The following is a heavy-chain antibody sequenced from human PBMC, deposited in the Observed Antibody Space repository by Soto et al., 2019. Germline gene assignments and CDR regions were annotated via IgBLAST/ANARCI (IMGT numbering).Heavy chain of an antibody. Sequence: ASVKVSCKASGGTFSTYTMSWVRQAPGQGLEWMGGIIPMFKTPNYAENFQGRVTITADESTNTAYIKLSSLRSDDTAVYYCTRDLYYFDSSAYYGRNWFDPWG. J-gene: IGHJ5*02. D-gene: IGHD3-22*01. V-gene: IGHV1-69*13. CDR2: IIPMFKTP. CDR1: GGTFSTYT. CDR3: TRDLYYFDSSAYYGRNWFDP.